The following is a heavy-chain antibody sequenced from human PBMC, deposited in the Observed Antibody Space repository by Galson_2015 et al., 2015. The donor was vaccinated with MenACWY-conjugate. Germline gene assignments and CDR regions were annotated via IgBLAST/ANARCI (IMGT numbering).Heavy chain of an antibody. CDR3: ARDRTYHDGNAYYDVFDV. CDR1: RFSFSSYW. J-gene: IGHJ3*01. V-gene: IGHV3-7*03. CDR2: IKGDGSVK. Sequence: SLRLSCATSRFSFSSYWMTWVRQAPGKGLEWVANIKGDGSVKYYVDSVKGRFTISRDNAQNSLYLQMDSLRGEDTAVYYCARDRTYHDGNAYYDVFDVWGQGTMVTVSS. D-gene: IGHD3-22*01.